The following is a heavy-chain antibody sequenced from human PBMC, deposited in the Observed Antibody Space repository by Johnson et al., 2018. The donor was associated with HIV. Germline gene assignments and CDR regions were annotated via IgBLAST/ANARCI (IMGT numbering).Heavy chain of an antibody. Sequence: QVQLVESGGGVVQPGRSLRLSCAASGFTFSNYAMHWVRQAPGKGLEWVAVISYDGSNKYYADSVKGRFTISRDNSKNTLYLQMNGLRTEDTAVYYCARACRDGYTCDAFDIWGQGTMVTVSS. J-gene: IGHJ3*02. CDR1: GFTFSNYA. CDR3: ARACRDGYTCDAFDI. V-gene: IGHV3-30-3*01. D-gene: IGHD5-24*01. CDR2: ISYDGSNK.